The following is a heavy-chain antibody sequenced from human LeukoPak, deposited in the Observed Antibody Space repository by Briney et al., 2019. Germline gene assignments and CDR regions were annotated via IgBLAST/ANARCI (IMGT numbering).Heavy chain of an antibody. CDR1: GGTFSSYA. CDR3: AKTRPPITMIVVAYDY. CDR2: IIPIFGTA. Sequence: SVKVSCKASGGTFSSYAISWVRQAPGQGLEWMGGIIPIFGTANYAQKFQGRVTITADESTSTAYMELSSLRSEDTAVYYCAKTRPPITMIVVAYDYWGQGTLVTVSS. V-gene: IGHV1-69*13. D-gene: IGHD3-22*01. J-gene: IGHJ4*02.